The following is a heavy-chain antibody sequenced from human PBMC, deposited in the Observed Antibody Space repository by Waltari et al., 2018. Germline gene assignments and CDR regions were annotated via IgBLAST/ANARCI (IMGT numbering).Heavy chain of an antibody. Sequence: QVQLQESGPALLNPSQTLSLTCTVSGGSIRSGANYSSRHRTHPWTGLEWLGYIYYSVSTYYNPSLKSRVTISVDTSKNQFSLKLSSVTAADTALYYCAREAFGESTSDAFDIWGQGTMVTVSS. J-gene: IGHJ3*02. CDR3: AREAFGESTSDAFDI. CDR1: GGSIRSGANY. D-gene: IGHD3-10*01. CDR2: IYYSVST. V-gene: IGHV4-31*03.